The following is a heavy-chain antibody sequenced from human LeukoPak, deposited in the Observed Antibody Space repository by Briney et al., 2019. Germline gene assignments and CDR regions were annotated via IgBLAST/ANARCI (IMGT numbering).Heavy chain of an antibody. CDR1: GYTFTGYY. V-gene: IGHV1-2*06. Sequence: ASVKVSCKASGYTFTGYYMHWMRQVPGQGLEWMGRINPNSGGTNYAQKFQGRVTMTRDTSISTAYMELSRLRSDDTAVYYCARDWGIAARPLGYWGQGTLVTVSS. CDR3: ARDWGIAARPLGY. J-gene: IGHJ4*02. D-gene: IGHD6-6*01. CDR2: INPNSGGT.